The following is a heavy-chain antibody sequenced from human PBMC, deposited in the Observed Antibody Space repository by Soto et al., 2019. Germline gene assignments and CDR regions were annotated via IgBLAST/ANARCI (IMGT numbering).Heavy chain of an antibody. D-gene: IGHD6-25*01. CDR1: GFTFSSYG. Sequence: GGSLRLSCAASGFTFSSYGMHWVRQAPGKGLEWVAVIWYDGSNKYYADSVKGRFTISRDNSKNTLYLQMNSLRAEDTAVYYCAREGYSSASWGGAFDIWGQGTMVTVSS. J-gene: IGHJ3*02. CDR2: IWYDGSNK. CDR3: AREGYSSASWGGAFDI. V-gene: IGHV3-33*01.